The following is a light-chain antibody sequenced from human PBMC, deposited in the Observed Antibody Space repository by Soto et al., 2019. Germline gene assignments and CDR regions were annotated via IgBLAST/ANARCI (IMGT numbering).Light chain of an antibody. Sequence: EIVLTQSPGTLSLAPGERATLSCRASQSVSSNYLAWYQQKPGQAPRLLIYGTSSRATGIPDRFSGSGFGTDFTLTISSLEPEDFAMYYCQQYDRSPWTFGQGPKVEIK. CDR2: GTS. J-gene: IGKJ1*01. CDR1: QSVSSNY. CDR3: QQYDRSPWT. V-gene: IGKV3-20*01.